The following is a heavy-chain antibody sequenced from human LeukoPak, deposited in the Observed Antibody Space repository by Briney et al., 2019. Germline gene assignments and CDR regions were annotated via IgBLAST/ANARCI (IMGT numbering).Heavy chain of an antibody. D-gene: IGHD2-15*01. CDR2: ISGSGGSA. V-gene: IGHV3-23*01. J-gene: IGHJ6*02. Sequence: PGGSLRLSCAASGFTFSSYAMSWVRQAPGKGLEWVSAISGSGGSAYYTDSVKGRFTISRDNSKNTLYLQMNSLRAEDTAVYYCAKPRRGSGGSWDYYYGMDVWGQGTTVTVSS. CDR3: AKPRRGSGGSWDYYYGMDV. CDR1: GFTFSSYA.